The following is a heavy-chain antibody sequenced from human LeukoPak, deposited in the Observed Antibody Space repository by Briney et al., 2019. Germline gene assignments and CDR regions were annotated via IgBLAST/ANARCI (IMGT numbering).Heavy chain of an antibody. CDR1: GFTFSSYN. V-gene: IGHV3-21*04. J-gene: IGHJ6*03. D-gene: IGHD2-15*01. CDR3: AKNGDRGAYCTGGTCYPYFYYYMDV. Sequence: GGSLRLSCAASGFTFSSYNMNWVRQTPGQGLEWVSSITSGSSHIYYADSVKGRFTISRDNAKSSLYLQMNSLRAEDTAIYYCAKNGDRGAYCTGGTCYPYFYYYMDVWGKGTTVTI. CDR2: ITSGSSHI.